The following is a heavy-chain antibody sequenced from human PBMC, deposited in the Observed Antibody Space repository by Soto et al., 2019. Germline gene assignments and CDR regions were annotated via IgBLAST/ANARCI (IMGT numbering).Heavy chain of an antibody. Sequence: QVQLVQSGAAVKKPGSLVKISCEDSGGTFSSYAINWVRQDPGQGLNWMAGNIPIFGNENYAQKYKGRVTNTAETYTITAYMELSSLISDDTVVDYCAGDKGPSSGYYPSWFDPWGQGTQVTVSS. D-gene: IGHD3-22*01. CDR2: NIPIFGNE. CDR3: AGDKGPSSGYYPSWFDP. J-gene: IGHJ5*02. CDR1: GGTFSSYA. V-gene: IGHV1-69*14.